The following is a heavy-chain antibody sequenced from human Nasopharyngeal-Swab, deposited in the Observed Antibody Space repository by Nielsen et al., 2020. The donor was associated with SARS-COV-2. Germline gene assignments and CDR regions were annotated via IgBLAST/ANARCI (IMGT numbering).Heavy chain of an antibody. CDR3: ARATRPRYCSSTSCFNWFDP. V-gene: IGHV3-48*01. D-gene: IGHD2-2*01. J-gene: IGHJ5*02. CDR1: GFTFSSYS. Sequence: GGSLRLSCAASGFTFSSYSMNWVRQAPGQGLEWVSYISSSSSTIYYADSVKGRFTISRDNAKNSLYLQMNSLRAEDTAVYYCARATRPRYCSSTSCFNWFDPWGQGTLVTVSS. CDR2: ISSSSSTI.